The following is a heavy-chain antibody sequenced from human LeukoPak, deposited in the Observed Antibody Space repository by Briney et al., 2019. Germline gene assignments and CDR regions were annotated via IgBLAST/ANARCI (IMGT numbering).Heavy chain of an antibody. Sequence: GESLKISCKGSGYSFTSYWIGWVRQMPGKGLEWMGIIYPGDSDTRYSPSFQGRVTISADKSISTAYLQWSSLKASDTAMYYCARHGVKYNWNDDGNRHFDYWGQGTLVTVSS. D-gene: IGHD1-1*01. CDR1: GYSFTSYW. CDR3: ARHGVKYNWNDDGNRHFDY. CDR2: IYPGDSDT. J-gene: IGHJ4*02. V-gene: IGHV5-51*01.